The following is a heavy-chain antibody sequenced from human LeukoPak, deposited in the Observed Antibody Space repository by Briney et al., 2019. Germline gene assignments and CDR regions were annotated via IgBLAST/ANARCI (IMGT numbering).Heavy chain of an antibody. Sequence: GSLRLSCAASGFTFSSYGMHWVRQAPGKGLEWVAVIWYDGSNKYYADSVKGRFTISRDNSKNTLYLQMNSLRAEDTAVYYCARDISSSGWYPPIGYWGQGTLVTVSS. D-gene: IGHD6-19*01. CDR3: ARDISSSGWYPPIGY. CDR2: IWYDGSNK. CDR1: GFTFSSYG. V-gene: IGHV3-33*01. J-gene: IGHJ4*02.